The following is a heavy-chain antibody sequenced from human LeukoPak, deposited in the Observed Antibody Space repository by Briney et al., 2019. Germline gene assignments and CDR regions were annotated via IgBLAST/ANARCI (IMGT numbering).Heavy chain of an antibody. CDR1: GFTFSSYA. CDR2: ISGSGGST. D-gene: IGHD6-19*01. J-gene: IGHJ4*02. Sequence: GGSLRLSCAPCGFTFSSYAMSCVRQAPGEGREWVSAISGSGGSTYYADSVKGRFTISRDNSKNTLYLQMNSLRAEDTAVYYCAKRASGGSGWYGYFDHWGQGTLVTVSS. CDR3: AKRASGGSGWYGYFDH. V-gene: IGHV3-23*01.